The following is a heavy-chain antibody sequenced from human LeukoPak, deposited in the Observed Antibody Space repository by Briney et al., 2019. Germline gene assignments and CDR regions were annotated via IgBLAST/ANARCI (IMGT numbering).Heavy chain of an antibody. V-gene: IGHV4-59*10. Sequence: PSETLSLTCAVSDVSISDYYWSWIRRPAGKGLEWIGRTHSSGSTTYNPSLKSRVSMSVDPSKNQFSLKIDSVTASDTAVYYCAGHHPRNTVDFWGQGTLVTVSS. CDR2: THSSGST. D-gene: IGHD2/OR15-2a*01. J-gene: IGHJ4*02. CDR1: DVSISDYY. CDR3: AGHHPRNTVDF.